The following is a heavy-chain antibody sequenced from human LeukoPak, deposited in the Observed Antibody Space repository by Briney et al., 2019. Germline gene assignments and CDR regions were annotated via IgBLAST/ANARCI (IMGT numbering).Heavy chain of an antibody. D-gene: IGHD2-2*01. CDR2: IYYSGST. J-gene: IGHJ4*02. CDR1: GGSISSYY. Sequence: SETLSLTCTVSGGSISSYYWSWIRQPAGKGLEWIGYIYYSGSTNYNPSLKSRVTISVDTSKNQFSLKLSSVTAADTAVYYCARHKRTGWSFDYWGQGTLVTVSS. V-gene: IGHV4-59*08. CDR3: ARHKRTGWSFDY.